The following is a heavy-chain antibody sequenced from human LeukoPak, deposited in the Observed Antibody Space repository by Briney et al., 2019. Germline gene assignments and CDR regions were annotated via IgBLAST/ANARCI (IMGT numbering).Heavy chain of an antibody. J-gene: IGHJ4*02. CDR2: ISHSGST. D-gene: IGHD6-13*01. CDR3: ARDKPAAAGPNFDY. CDR1: GGSFSDYY. V-gene: IGHV4-34*01. Sequence: SETLSLTCAVYGGSFSDYYWSWIRQPPGKGLEWIGEISHSGSTNYNPSLKSRVTMSVDTSKNQFSLKLTSVTAADTAVYYCARDKPAAAGPNFDYWGQGTLVTVSS.